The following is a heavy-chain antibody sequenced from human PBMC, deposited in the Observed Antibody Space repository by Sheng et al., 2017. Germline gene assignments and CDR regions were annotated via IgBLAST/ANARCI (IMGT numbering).Heavy chain of an antibody. Sequence: EVQLVESGGGLVKPGESLTLSCAGSGFSFSTYSINWVRQAPGKGLEWVSSITASSTFIYYADSVKGRFTISRDNTENSVYLQMNSLRADDTAVYYCARTEYCSGGACRDYFYYFMDVWGKGTTVTVSS. J-gene: IGHJ6*03. V-gene: IGHV3-21*06. D-gene: IGHD2-15*01. CDR1: GFSFSTYS. CDR3: ARTEYCSGGACRDYFYYFMDV. CDR2: ITASSTFI.